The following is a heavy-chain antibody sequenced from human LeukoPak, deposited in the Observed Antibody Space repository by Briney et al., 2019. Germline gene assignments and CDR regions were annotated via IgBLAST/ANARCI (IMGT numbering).Heavy chain of an antibody. Sequence: PGGSLRLSCAASGFTFSSYGMHWVRQAPGKGLEWVGRIKSKTDGGTTDYAAPVKGRFTISRDDSKNTLYLQMNSLKTEDTAVYYCTTSYYDILTGYYKDYWGQGTLVTVSS. V-gene: IGHV3-15*01. CDR1: GFTFSSYG. D-gene: IGHD3-9*01. CDR2: IKSKTDGGTT. CDR3: TTSYYDILTGYYKDY. J-gene: IGHJ4*02.